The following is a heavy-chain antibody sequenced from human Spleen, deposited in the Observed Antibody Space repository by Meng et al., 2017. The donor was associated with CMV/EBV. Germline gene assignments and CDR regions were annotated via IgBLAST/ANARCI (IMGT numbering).Heavy chain of an antibody. CDR2: ISSSGSTI. D-gene: IGHD3-10*01. J-gene: IGHJ1*01. CDR1: GFTFSDYY. CDR3: AGGTHYYGSGSYYQGGERYFQH. V-gene: IGHV3-11*04. Sequence: GGSLRLSCAASGFTFSDYYMSWIRQAPGKGLEWVSYISSSGSTIYYADSVKGRFTISRDNAKNSLYLQMNSLRAEDTAVYYCAGGTHYYGSGSYYQGGERYFQHWGQGTLVTVSS.